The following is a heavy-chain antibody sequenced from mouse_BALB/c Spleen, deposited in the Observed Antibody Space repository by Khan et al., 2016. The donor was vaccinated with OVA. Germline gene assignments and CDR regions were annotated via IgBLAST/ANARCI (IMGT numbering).Heavy chain of an antibody. J-gene: IGHJ3*01. Sequence: QVQLQQSGAELVKPGASVRLSCKASGYTFTSYYLYWVKQRPGQGLEWIGDINPSNGGTNFNEKFKSKATLTVDKYSSTAYMQLSSLTSEDSAVYYCTRSGYGTFAYWGQGTLVTVSA. D-gene: IGHD2-1*01. CDR3: TRSGYGTFAY. V-gene: IGHV1S81*02. CDR1: GYTFTSYY. CDR2: INPSNGGT.